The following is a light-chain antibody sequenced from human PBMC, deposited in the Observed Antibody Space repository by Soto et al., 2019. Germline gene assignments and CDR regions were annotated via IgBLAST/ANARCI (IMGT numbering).Light chain of an antibody. Sequence: QSVLTQPPSVSAAPGQPVTISCSGSSSNIGNNYVSWYQQLPGTAPKLLIYDNNKRPSGIPDRFSGSKSGTSATLGITGLQTGDEADYYCGTWDSSLSAVVFGGGTKVTVL. CDR2: DNN. CDR3: GTWDSSLSAVV. V-gene: IGLV1-51*01. J-gene: IGLJ2*01. CDR1: SSNIGNNY.